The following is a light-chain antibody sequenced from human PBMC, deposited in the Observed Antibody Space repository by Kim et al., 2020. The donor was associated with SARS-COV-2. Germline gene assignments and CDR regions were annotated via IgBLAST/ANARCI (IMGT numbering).Light chain of an antibody. CDR1: HDIRND. Sequence: SASLGNRVPIPCRPSHDIRNDLGWYQQNPGRAPKRLIYGASILQSGVPSRFSGSGSGTEFTLTISSLQPEDFATYFCLQHNTYPITFGQGTRLEI. J-gene: IGKJ5*01. CDR2: GAS. V-gene: IGKV1-17*01. CDR3: LQHNTYPIT.